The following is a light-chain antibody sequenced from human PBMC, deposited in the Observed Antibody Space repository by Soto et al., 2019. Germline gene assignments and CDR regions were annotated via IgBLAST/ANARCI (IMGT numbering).Light chain of an antibody. J-gene: IGKJ2*01. CDR1: QSVSSY. CDR3: QQRSNGPPV. CDR2: DAS. Sequence: EIVLTQSPATLSLSPGERATLSCRASQSVSSYLAWYQQKPGQAPRLLIYDASNRATGIPARFSGSGSGTDFTLTISSLEPEDFAVYYCQQRSNGPPVFGRGTKLEIK. V-gene: IGKV3-11*01.